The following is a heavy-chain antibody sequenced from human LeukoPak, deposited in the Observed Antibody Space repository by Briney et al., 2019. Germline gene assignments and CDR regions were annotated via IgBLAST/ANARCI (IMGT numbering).Heavy chain of an antibody. V-gene: IGHV3-15*01. CDR1: GFRFERAW. CDR2: VKSDSEGGTV. CDR3: TVDLVSPRYYYDNVLSIPFDS. J-gene: IGHJ4*02. Sequence: GGSLRLSCAASGFRFERAWMGWVRQAPGKGLEWVGRVKSDSEGGTVDYAAPVTGRSTVSRDDSKNTLSLQMNNLKIEDTAVYYCTVDLVSPRYYYDNVLSIPFDSWGQGTLVSVSS. D-gene: IGHD3-22*01.